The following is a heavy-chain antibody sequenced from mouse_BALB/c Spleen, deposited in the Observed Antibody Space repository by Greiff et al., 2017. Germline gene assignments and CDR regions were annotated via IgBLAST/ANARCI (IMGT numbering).Heavy chain of an antibody. V-gene: IGHV5-6*02. CDR3: ARHDGYLAWFAY. J-gene: IGHJ3*01. CDR2: ISSGGSYT. CDR1: GFTFSSYG. D-gene: IGHD2-3*01. Sequence: EVMLVESGGDLVKPGGSLKLSCAASGFTFSSYGMSWVRQTPDKRLEWVATISSGGSYTYYPDSVKGRFTISRDNAKNTLYLQISSLKSEDTAMYYCARHDGYLAWFAYWGQGTLVTVSA.